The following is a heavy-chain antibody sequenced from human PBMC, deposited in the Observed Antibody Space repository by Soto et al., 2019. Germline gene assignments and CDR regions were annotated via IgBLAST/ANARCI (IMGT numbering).Heavy chain of an antibody. D-gene: IGHD3-22*01. J-gene: IGHJ4*02. CDR3: ASRYDSSDY. V-gene: IGHV1-69*02. CDR1: GGTFSSYT. Sequence: QVQLVQSGAEVKKPGSSVKVSCKASGGTFSSYTISWVRQAPGQGFEWMGRIIPILGIANYAQKFQGRVTITADKSTSTSYMELSSLRSEDTAVYYCASRYDSSDYWGQGTLVTVSS. CDR2: IIPILGIA.